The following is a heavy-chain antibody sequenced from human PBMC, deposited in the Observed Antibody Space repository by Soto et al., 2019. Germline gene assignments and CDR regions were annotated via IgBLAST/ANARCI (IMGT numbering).Heavy chain of an antibody. CDR1: GFSVSDNY. CDR3: ASMPRGEKRLDY. J-gene: IGHJ4*02. V-gene: IGHV3-53*01. D-gene: IGHD3-16*01. Sequence: GGSLRLSCAASGFSVSDNYMSWVRQAPGKGLEWVSVIYSGGATYYADSVRGRFTVSRDDSKNTLYFQMSSLRSEDTAIYYCASMPRGEKRLDYWGQGTLVTVSS. CDR2: IYSGGAT.